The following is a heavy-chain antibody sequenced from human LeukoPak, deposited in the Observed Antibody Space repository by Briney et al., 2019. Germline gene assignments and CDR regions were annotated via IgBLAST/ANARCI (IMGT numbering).Heavy chain of an antibody. CDR2: ISSSSSYI. V-gene: IGHV3-21*01. D-gene: IGHD3-10*01. Sequence: GGSLRLSCAASGFTFSSYSMNWVRQAPGKGLEWVSSISSSSSYIYYADSVKGRFTISRDNAKNSLYLQMNSLKAEDTAVYYCARHGSGSYYFDYWGQGTLVTVSS. CDR3: ARHGSGSYYFDY. CDR1: GFTFSSYS. J-gene: IGHJ4*02.